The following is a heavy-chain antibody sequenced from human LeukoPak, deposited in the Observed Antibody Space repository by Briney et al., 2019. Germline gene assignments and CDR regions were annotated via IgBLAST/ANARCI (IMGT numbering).Heavy chain of an antibody. V-gene: IGHV4-34*01. Sequence: SETLSLTCTVSGGSISGYYWSWIRQPPGKGLEWIGEINHSGSTNYNPSLKSRVTISVDTSKNQFSLKLTSVTTADTAVYYCARAARFRYCSSTSCYGVGYMDVWGKGTTVTVS. D-gene: IGHD2-2*01. CDR2: INHSGST. CDR1: GGSISGYY. CDR3: ARAARFRYCSSTSCYGVGYMDV. J-gene: IGHJ6*03.